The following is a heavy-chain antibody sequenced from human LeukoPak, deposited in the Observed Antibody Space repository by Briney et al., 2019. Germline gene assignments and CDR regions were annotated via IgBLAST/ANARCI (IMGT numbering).Heavy chain of an antibody. CDR1: GGSISSYY. V-gene: IGHV4-4*07. Sequence: SETLSLTCTVSGGSISSYYWSWIRQPAGKGLEWIGRIYTSGSTNYNPSLKSRVTMSVDTSKNQFSLKLSSVTAADTAVYYCARVDSSSWFYENGMDDWGQGTTVTVSS. J-gene: IGHJ6*02. D-gene: IGHD6-13*01. CDR3: ARVDSSSWFYENGMDD. CDR2: IYTSGST.